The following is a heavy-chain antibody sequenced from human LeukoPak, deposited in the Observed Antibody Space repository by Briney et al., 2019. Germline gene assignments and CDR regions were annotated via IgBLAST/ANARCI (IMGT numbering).Heavy chain of an antibody. Sequence: PGGSLRLSCAASGLTFSSYAMHWVRQAPGKGLEWVAVISYDGSNKYYADSVKGRFTISRDNSKITLYLQMNSLGAEDTAVYYCARDESLAVAGPDFDYWRQGTLVTVSS. CDR1: GLTFSSYA. J-gene: IGHJ4*02. D-gene: IGHD6-19*01. CDR2: ISYDGSNK. CDR3: ARDESLAVAGPDFDY. V-gene: IGHV3-30-3*01.